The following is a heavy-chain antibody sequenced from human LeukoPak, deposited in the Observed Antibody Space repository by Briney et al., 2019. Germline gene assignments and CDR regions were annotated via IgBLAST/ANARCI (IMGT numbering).Heavy chain of an antibody. J-gene: IGHJ4*02. D-gene: IGHD1-26*01. V-gene: IGHV3-30-3*01. Sequence: PGRSLRLSCAASGFTFSSYWMSWVRQAPGKGLEWVTFISFDGNSQLYAESVKGRFTVSRDNSKNTVYLQLNSLRPEDSALYYCARQGSYSGSYFDFWGQGALVTVSS. CDR1: GFTFSSYW. CDR2: ISFDGNSQ. CDR3: ARQGSYSGSYFDF.